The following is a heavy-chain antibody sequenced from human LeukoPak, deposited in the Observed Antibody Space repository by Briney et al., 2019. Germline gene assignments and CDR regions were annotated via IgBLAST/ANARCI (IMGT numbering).Heavy chain of an antibody. CDR3: VRDGGAAQFDY. CDR2: IKQDGSEK. D-gene: IGHD3-16*01. Sequence: GRSLRLSCAASGFTFSSYWMTWVRQAPGKGLEWVANIKQDGSEKNYVDSVKGRFTISRDNAKNSLYLQMNSLRAEDTAVFYCVRDGGAAQFDYWGQGNLVTVSS. V-gene: IGHV3-7*04. CDR1: GFTFSSYW. J-gene: IGHJ4*02.